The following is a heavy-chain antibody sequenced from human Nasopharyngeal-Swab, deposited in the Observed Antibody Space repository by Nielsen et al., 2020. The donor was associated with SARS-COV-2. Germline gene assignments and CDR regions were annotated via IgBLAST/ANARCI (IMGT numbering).Heavy chain of an antibody. J-gene: IGHJ5*02. CDR3: AVTAAGTRVGWFDP. Sequence: ASVKVSCKVSGYTLTELSMHWVRQAPGEGLEWMGGFDPEDGETIYAQKFQGRVTMTEDTSTDTAYMELSSLRSEDTAVYYCAVTAAGTRVGWFDPWGQGTLVTVSS. CDR1: GYTLTELS. V-gene: IGHV1-24*01. CDR2: FDPEDGET. D-gene: IGHD6-13*01.